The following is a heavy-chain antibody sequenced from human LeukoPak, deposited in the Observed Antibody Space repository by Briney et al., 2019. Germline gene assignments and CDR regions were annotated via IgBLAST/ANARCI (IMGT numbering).Heavy chain of an antibody. CDR2: IYYSGST. V-gene: IGHV4-59*08. CDR3: ARHYYGSGSYYSNFDY. Sequence: PSETLSLTCTVSGGSMSSYYWSWIRQPPRKGLEWIGYIYYSGSTNYNPSLKSRVTISVDTSKNQFSLKLSSVTAADTAVYYCARHYYGSGSYYSNFDYWGQGTLVTVSS. J-gene: IGHJ4*02. CDR1: GGSMSSYY. D-gene: IGHD3-10*01.